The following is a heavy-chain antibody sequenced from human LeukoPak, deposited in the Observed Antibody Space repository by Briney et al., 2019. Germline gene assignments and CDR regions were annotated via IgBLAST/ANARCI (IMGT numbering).Heavy chain of an antibody. CDR1: GFTFSSYE. D-gene: IGHD3-10*01. V-gene: IGHV3-48*03. Sequence: PEGSLRLSCAASGFTFSSYEMNWVRQAPGKGLEWVSYISSSGTTIFYADSVKGRFTISRDNAENSLFLQMSSLRAEDTAVYYCAREGYSYGSGSFYYFDYWGKGTLVTVSS. CDR2: ISSSGTTI. J-gene: IGHJ4*02. CDR3: AREGYSYGSGSFYYFDY.